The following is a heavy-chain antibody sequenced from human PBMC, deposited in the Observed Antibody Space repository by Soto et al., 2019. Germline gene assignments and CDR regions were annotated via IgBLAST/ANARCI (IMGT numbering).Heavy chain of an antibody. Sequence: ASETLSLTCTVSGGSISSYYWSWIRQPPGKGLEWIGYIYYSGSTNYNPSLKSRVTISVDTSKNQFSLKLGSVTAADTAVYYCARRSGYGGTSYYYYMDVWGKGTTVTVSS. D-gene: IGHD5-12*01. CDR2: IYYSGST. V-gene: IGHV4-59*08. J-gene: IGHJ6*03. CDR1: GGSISSYY. CDR3: ARRSGYGGTSYYYYMDV.